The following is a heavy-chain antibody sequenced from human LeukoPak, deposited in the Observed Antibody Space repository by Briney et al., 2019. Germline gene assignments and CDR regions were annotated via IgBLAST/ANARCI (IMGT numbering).Heavy chain of an antibody. D-gene: IGHD3-3*01. CDR3: TTDHRTIYGVVFPDY. Sequence: GGSLRLSCAASRFTFSSYDMSWVRQAPGKGLEWVSTINNSGGSTYYADSVKGRFTISRDTSKNTLYLQMNSLRAEDTAVYYCTTDHRTIYGVVFPDYWGQGTPVTVSS. CDR1: RFTFSSYD. CDR2: INNSGGST. J-gene: IGHJ4*02. V-gene: IGHV3-23*01.